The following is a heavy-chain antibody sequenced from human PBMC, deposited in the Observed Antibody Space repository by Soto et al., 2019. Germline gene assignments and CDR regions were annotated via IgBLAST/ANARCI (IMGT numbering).Heavy chain of an antibody. J-gene: IGHJ3*02. D-gene: IGHD2-2*01. CDR2: ISAYNGNT. V-gene: IGHV1-18*01. CDR3: ARGIHIVVVPAASDAFDI. Sequence: ASVKVSCKASGYTFTSYGISWVRQAPGQGLEWMGWISAYNGNTNYAQKLRGRVTMTTDTSTSTAYMELRSLRSDDTAVYYCARGIHIVVVPAASDAFDIWGQGTMVTVSS. CDR1: GYTFTSYG.